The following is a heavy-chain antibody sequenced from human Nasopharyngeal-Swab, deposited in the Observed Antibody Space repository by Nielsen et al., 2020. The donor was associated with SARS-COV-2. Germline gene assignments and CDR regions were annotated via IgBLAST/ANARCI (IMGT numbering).Heavy chain of an antibody. D-gene: IGHD1-26*01. J-gene: IGHJ3*02. Sequence: ASVKVSCKASGYTFTSYDINWVRQATGQGLKWMGWMNPNSGNTGYAQKFQGRVTMTRNTSISTAYMELSSLRSEDTAVYYCAVDGVGATPREYAFDIWGQGTMVTASS. V-gene: IGHV1-8*01. CDR2: MNPNSGNT. CDR3: AVDGVGATPREYAFDI. CDR1: GYTFTSYD.